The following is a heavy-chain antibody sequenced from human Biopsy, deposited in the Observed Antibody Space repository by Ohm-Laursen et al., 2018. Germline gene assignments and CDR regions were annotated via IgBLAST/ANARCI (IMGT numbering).Heavy chain of an antibody. CDR3: ARATNSTGWPYYYFYGMDV. CDR1: GGSISSSY. D-gene: IGHD2/OR15-2a*01. V-gene: IGHV4-59*01. CDR2: IYYSGST. Sequence: SGTLSLTCSVSGGSISSSYWSWIRQPPGKGLEWIGGIYYSGSTNYNPSLKSRVTISVDTSKNQFSMKLSSVTAADTAVYYCARATNSTGWPYYYFYGMDVWGQGTTVTVSS. J-gene: IGHJ6*02.